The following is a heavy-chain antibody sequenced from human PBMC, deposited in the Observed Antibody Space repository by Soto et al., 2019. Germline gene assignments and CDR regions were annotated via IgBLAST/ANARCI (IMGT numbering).Heavy chain of an antibody. CDR2: IKSKTDGGTT. CDR1: GFTFTNSW. D-gene: IGHD3-3*01. V-gene: IGHV3-15*07. Sequence: PGGSLRLSCAASGFTFTNSWMNWVRQAPGKGLEWVGRIKSKTDGGTTDYAAPVKGRFTISRDDSKNTLYLQMNSLKTEDTAVYYCTTEYYDFWSALLTNVWGQGTTVTVSS. J-gene: IGHJ6*02. CDR3: TTEYYDFWSALLTNV.